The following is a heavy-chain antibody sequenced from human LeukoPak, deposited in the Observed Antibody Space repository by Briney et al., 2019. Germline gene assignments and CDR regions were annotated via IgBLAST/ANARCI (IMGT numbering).Heavy chain of an antibody. Sequence: ASVKVSCKASGHSFTTYGISWVRQAPGQGLEWMGWISAFNGNTNYAPNFRGRVTMTIDTPTSTAYMELRSLRSDDTAVYYCALFYSSSHPFDYWGQGTLVTVSS. CDR2: ISAFNGNT. CDR3: ALFYSSSHPFDY. CDR1: GHSFTTYG. J-gene: IGHJ4*02. D-gene: IGHD6-6*01. V-gene: IGHV1-18*01.